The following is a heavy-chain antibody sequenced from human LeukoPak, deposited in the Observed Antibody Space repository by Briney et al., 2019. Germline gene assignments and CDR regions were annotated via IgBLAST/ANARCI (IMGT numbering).Heavy chain of an antibody. D-gene: IGHD4-23*01. CDR2: VSGNGGNT. Sequence: PGGSLRLSCAVSGFTFRNYAVSWVRQAPGKGLEWVSTVSGNGGNTDYADSVKGRFTISRDNSENTVYLQMNNLRAEDTAVYYCARHMWTTLITTVDYWGQGTLVTVSS. V-gene: IGHV3-23*01. CDR3: ARHMWTTLITTVDY. CDR1: GFTFRNYA. J-gene: IGHJ4*02.